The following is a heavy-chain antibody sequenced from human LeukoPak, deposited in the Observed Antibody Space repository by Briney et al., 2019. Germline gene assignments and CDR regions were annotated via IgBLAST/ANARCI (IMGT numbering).Heavy chain of an antibody. CDR2: INHSGST. V-gene: IGHV4-34*01. J-gene: IGHJ6*04. CDR3: ARDLRVVVPAATAPSYYYGMDV. Sequence: SETLSLTCAVYGGSFSGYYWSWIRQPPGKGLEWIGEINHSGSTNYNPALKSRVTISVDTSKTQFSLKLSSVSAADTAVYYCARDLRVVVPAATAPSYYYGMDVWGKGTTVTVSS. CDR1: GGSFSGYY. D-gene: IGHD2-2*01.